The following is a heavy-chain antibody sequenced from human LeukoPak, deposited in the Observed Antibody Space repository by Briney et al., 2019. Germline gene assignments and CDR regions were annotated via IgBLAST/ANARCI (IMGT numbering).Heavy chain of an antibody. D-gene: IGHD3-10*01. CDR2: VSWNGAYT. CDR3: ARRKGPYGSGTYYDS. Sequence: GGSLRLSCVASGFPFDDYGMSWVRLAPGKGLEWVSGVSWNGAYTEYAYSVRGRFTISRDNAKKTLYLQMNSLRVDDTALYYCARRKGPYGSGTYYDSWGQGTLVSVSS. V-gene: IGHV3-20*04. CDR1: GFPFDDYG. J-gene: IGHJ4*02.